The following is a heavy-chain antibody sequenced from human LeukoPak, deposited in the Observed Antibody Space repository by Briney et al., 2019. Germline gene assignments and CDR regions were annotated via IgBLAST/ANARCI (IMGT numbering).Heavy chain of an antibody. Sequence: SQTLSLTCTVSGGSISSGNYYWSWIRQPAGQGLEWIGRIWADGAPTYRPSLKSRVSISIDVSKNQFSLRLTSVTAADTAVYYCARVGGSNYLDAFDIWGQGTAVTVSS. CDR3: ARVGGSNYLDAFDI. CDR2: IWADGAP. V-gene: IGHV4-61*02. J-gene: IGHJ3*02. D-gene: IGHD1-26*01. CDR1: GGSISSGNYY.